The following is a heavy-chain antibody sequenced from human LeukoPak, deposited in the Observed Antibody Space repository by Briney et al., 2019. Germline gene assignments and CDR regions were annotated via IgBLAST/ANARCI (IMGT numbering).Heavy chain of an antibody. CDR2: IIPIFGTA. Sequence: ASVKVSCKASGGTFSSYAISWVRQAPGQGLEWMGGIIPIFGTANYAQKFQGRVTITADESTSTAYMELSSLRSEDTAVYYCARDQRGYGHYYYYYTDVWGKGTTVTVSS. CDR1: GGTFSSYA. J-gene: IGHJ6*03. CDR3: ARDQRGYGHYYYYYTDV. D-gene: IGHD5-12*01. V-gene: IGHV1-69*13.